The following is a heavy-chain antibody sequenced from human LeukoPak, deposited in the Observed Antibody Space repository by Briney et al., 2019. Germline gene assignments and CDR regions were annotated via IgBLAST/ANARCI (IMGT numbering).Heavy chain of an antibody. CDR1: GFTFSSYE. CDR3: ARDFDPVVRGYFF. V-gene: IGHV3-7*01. CDR2: IKQSGNEK. Sequence: TGGSLRLSCVVSGFTFSSYEMNWVRQGPGKGLEWVASIKQSGNEKSYVDSVKGRFTISRDNAKNTLYLQMNSLSAEDTAVYYCARDFDPVVRGYFFWGQGTLVTVSS. D-gene: IGHD3-10*01. J-gene: IGHJ4*02.